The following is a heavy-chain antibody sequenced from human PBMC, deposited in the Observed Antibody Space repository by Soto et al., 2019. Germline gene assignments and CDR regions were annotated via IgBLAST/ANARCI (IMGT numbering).Heavy chain of an antibody. V-gene: IGHV1-69*13. CDR1: GGTFSSYA. CDR3: ARNRAHGSGIYYNSYYYGMDV. J-gene: IGHJ6*02. CDR2: IIPIFGTA. D-gene: IGHD3-10*01. Sequence: SVKVSCKASGGTFSSYAISWVRQAPGQGLEWMGGIIPIFGTANYAQKFQGRVTITADESTSTAYMELSSLRSEDTSVYYCARNRAHGSGIYYNSYYYGMDVWG.